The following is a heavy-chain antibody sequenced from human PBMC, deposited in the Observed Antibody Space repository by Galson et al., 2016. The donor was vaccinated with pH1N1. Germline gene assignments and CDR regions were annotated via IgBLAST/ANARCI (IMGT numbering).Heavy chain of an antibody. D-gene: IGHD4-17*01. CDR3: TRGVPTGGGY. CDR2: INQDGSVK. V-gene: IGHV3-7*01. Sequence: SLRLSCAGSGFSLSTYWMSWVRQAPGKGLEWVANINQDGSVKYYVDSVKGRFTISRDNAKSSLYMQMNSLRAEDTAVYYCTRGVPTGGGYWGQGTLVTVSS. CDR1: GFSLSTYW. J-gene: IGHJ4*02.